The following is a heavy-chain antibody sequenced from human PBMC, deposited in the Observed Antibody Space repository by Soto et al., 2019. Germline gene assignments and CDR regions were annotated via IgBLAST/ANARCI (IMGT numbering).Heavy chain of an antibody. CDR1: GFTVGSHA. CDR3: TRSRRSILMVYGFGGMDV. Sequence: GGSLRLSCAASGFTVGSHAMSWVRQAPGKGLEWVSSISGSGDGTYYGDSVKGRFTISRDSSSSTLYLQMDNLRGEDTAVYFCTRSRRSILMVYGFGGMDVWGQGTTVTVSS. D-gene: IGHD2-8*01. V-gene: IGHV3-23*01. J-gene: IGHJ6*02. CDR2: ISGSGDGT.